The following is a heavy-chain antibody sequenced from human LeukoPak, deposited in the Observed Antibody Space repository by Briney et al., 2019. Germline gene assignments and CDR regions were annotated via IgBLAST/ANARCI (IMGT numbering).Heavy chain of an antibody. CDR1: GYTFTTYY. V-gene: IGHV1-46*01. D-gene: IGHD6-19*01. J-gene: IGHJ4*02. CDR2: INPSAAST. CDR3: ARSYSAVAGTLDY. Sequence: EASVKVSCKASGYTFTTYYMHWVRQAPGQGLEWMGIINPSAASTSYAQKFQGRVTMTRDTSTSTVYMELSSLRSEDAAVYYCARSYSAVAGTLDYWGQGTLVTVSS.